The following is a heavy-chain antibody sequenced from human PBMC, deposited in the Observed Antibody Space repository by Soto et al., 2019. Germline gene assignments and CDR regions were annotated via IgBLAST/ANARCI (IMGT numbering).Heavy chain of an antibody. V-gene: IGHV4-39*01. J-gene: IGHJ4*02. D-gene: IGHD3-22*01. CDR3: ARLGGYVSVGYHHLWDS. CDR2: INYSGTT. CDR1: DGSMNSDSYY. Sequence: SETLSLTCSVSDGSMNSDSYYWGWIRQPPGKGLEWIGVINYSGTTFHNVSLKSRVTMSVDSSRNQLSLKLTSVTAADTAVYYCARLGGYVSVGYHHLWDSWGQGTLVTVSS.